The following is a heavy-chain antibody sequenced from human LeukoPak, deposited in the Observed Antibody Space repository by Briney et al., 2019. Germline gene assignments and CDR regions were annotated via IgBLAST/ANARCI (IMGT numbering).Heavy chain of an antibody. CDR1: GYTFTIYG. D-gene: IGHD5-24*01. J-gene: IGHJ4*02. CDR3: ARDLRAFRDGYKNSNYYLDY. Sequence: ASVTVTFKASGYTFTIYGISWVRQAPGQGREGMGWISAYNGNTNYAQKLQGRVTITTDTSTRTAYMELRSLRSDDTAVYYCARDLRAFRDGYKNSNYYLDYWGQGTLVTVSS. V-gene: IGHV1-18*01. CDR2: ISAYNGNT.